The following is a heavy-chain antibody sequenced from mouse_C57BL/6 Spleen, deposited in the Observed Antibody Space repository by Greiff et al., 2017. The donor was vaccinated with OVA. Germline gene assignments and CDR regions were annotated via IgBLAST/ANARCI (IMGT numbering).Heavy chain of an antibody. J-gene: IGHJ2*01. Sequence: VKLQESGAELVRPGTSVKVSCKASGYAFTNYLIEWVKQRPGQGLEWIGVINPGSGGTNYNEKFKGKATLTADKSSSTAYMQLSSLTSEDSAVYFCAVTFFDYWGQGTTLTVSS. CDR1: GYAFTNYL. D-gene: IGHD2-1*01. CDR2: INPGSGGT. V-gene: IGHV1-54*01. CDR3: AVTFFDY.